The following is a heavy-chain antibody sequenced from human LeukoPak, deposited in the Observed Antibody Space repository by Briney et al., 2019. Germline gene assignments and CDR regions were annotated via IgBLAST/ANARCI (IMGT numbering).Heavy chain of an antibody. J-gene: IGHJ4*02. D-gene: IGHD2-21*01. V-gene: IGHV3-23*01. CDR3: AKDFRIGYSAHFDY. CDR2: IYENGGTT. CDR1: GFTFRSHA. Sequence: GGSLRLSCVGSGFTFRSHAMSWVRQAPEKGLEFVSGIYENGGTTYYADSVRGRFSISRDNSKNTLYLQMDSLRGEDTAVYYCAKDFRIGYSAHFDYWGQGALVTVSS.